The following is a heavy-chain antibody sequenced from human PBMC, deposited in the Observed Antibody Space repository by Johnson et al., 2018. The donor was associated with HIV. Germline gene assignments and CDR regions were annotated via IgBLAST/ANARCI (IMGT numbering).Heavy chain of an antibody. J-gene: IGHJ3*02. CDR3: RARIVLEGRVLPDAFDI. V-gene: IGHV3-33*01. CDR2: IWYDGSNK. CDR1: GFTFDTYG. D-gene: IGHD3-22*01. Sequence: QVQLVESGGGLVQPGGSLRLSCAASGFTFDTYGMHWVRQAPGKGLEWVAVIWYDGSNKYYADSVKGRFTISRDNSQNTLSLQMHSLKTEDTAVYYCRARIVLEGRVLPDAFDIGGQGTMVTVSS.